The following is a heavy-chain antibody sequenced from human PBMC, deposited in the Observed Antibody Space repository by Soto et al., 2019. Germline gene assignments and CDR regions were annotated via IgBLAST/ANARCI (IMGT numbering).Heavy chain of an antibody. D-gene: IGHD2-8*01. V-gene: IGHV4-59*02. Sequence: QVHLRESGPGLVKSSETLSLTCTVSGDSVTNYFWSWMRQPPGKGLEWIGHMDHGVRTNYSPSLKSRVTMSLDSSNNKFSLNLSSVTAEYTAGYFCARDPGYCTNGVCPTFDFGRQGVLVAVSS. CDR1: GDSVTNYF. CDR3: ARDPGYCTNGVCPTFDF. CDR2: MDHGVRT. J-gene: IGHJ4*02.